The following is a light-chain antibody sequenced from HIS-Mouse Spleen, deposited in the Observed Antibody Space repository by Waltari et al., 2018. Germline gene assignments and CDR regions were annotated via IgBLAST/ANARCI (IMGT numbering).Light chain of an antibody. Sequence: EIVLTQSPATLSLSPGERATLSCRASQSVSSYLAWYQQKPGQAPRLLIYDASNRATGIPARFSGRGSGTDFTLTISSLGPEDFAVYYCQQRSNWLTFGGGTKVEIK. V-gene: IGKV3-11*01. CDR1: QSVSSY. CDR3: QQRSNWLT. J-gene: IGKJ4*01. CDR2: DAS.